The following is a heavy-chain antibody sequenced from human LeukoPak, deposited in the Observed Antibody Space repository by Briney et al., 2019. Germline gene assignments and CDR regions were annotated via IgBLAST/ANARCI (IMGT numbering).Heavy chain of an antibody. V-gene: IGHV3-7*01. CDR1: GFTFSSYW. D-gene: IGHD1-26*01. CDR2: IKQDGSEK. J-gene: IGHJ6*03. Sequence: GGSLRLSCAASGFTFSSYWMSWVRQAPGKGLEWVANIKQDGSEKYYVDSVKGRFTISRDNAKNSLYLQMNRLSAEDTAVYYCAREGPIGGDYYYYMDVWGKGTTVTISS. CDR3: AREGPIGGDYYYYMDV.